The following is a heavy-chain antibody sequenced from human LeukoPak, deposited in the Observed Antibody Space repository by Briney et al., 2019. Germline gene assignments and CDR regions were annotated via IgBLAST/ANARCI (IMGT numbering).Heavy chain of an antibody. CDR3: ARSEDSSSQQYDY. V-gene: IGHV1-69*05. Sequence: SVKVSCNASGGTFSSYAISCVRQAPGQGLEWMGRIIPIFGTANYAQKFQGRVTTTTDESTSTAYMEMSSLRSEDTAVYYCARSEDSSSQQYDYWGQGTLVTVSS. J-gene: IGHJ4*02. D-gene: IGHD6-6*01. CDR1: GGTFSSYA. CDR2: IIPIFGTA.